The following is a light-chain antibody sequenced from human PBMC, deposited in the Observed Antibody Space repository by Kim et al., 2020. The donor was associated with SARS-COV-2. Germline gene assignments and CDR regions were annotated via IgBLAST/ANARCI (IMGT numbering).Light chain of an antibody. J-gene: IGLJ1*01. CDR1: SSDVGGYNY. Sequence: QSALTQPASVSGSPGQWITISCTGTSSDVGGYNYVSWYQQHPGKAPKLMIYEVSNRPSGVSNRFSGFKSGNTASLTISGLQAEDEADYYCSSYTSTSTLVFGTGTQVTVL. CDR2: EVS. V-gene: IGLV2-14*01. CDR3: SSYTSTSTLV.